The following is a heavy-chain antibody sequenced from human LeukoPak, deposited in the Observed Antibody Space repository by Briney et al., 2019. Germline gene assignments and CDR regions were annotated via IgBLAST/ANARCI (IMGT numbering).Heavy chain of an antibody. CDR2: ISGTGRTT. CDR1: GFNFSSFG. CDR3: AKDDFKMAYDY. D-gene: IGHD5-24*01. V-gene: IGHV3-23*01. Sequence: GGTLRLSCGASGFNFSSFGMSWVRQSPGKGLEWVSAISGTGRTTLYADSVKGRFTISRDNAKNSLYLQMNSLRAEDTAVYYCAKDDFKMAYDYWGQGTLVTVSS. J-gene: IGHJ4*02.